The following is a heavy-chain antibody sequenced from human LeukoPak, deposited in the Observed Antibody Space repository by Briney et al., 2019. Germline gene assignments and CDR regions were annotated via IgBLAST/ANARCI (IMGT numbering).Heavy chain of an antibody. V-gene: IGHV3-23*01. J-gene: IGHJ4*02. Sequence: GGSLRLSCAASGFTFSSYAMSWVRQAPGKGLEWVSAISGSGGSTYYADSVKGRFTISRDNSKNTLYLQMNSLRAEDTAVYYCAKDARWGWDIVVVTATGPGYWGQGTLVTVSS. CDR1: GFTFSSYA. CDR3: AKDARWGWDIVVVTATGPGY. CDR2: ISGSGGST. D-gene: IGHD2-2*01.